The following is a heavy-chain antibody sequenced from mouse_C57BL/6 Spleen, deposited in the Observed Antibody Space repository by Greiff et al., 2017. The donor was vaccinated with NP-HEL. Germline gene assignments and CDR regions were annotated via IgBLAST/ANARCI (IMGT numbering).Heavy chain of an antibody. V-gene: IGHV3-6*01. CDR1: GYSITSGYY. J-gene: IGHJ2*01. Sequence: EVQLVESGPGLVKPSQSLSLTCSVTGYSITSGYYWNWIRQFPGNKLEWMGYISYDGSNNYNPSLKNRISITRDTSKNQFFLKLNSVTTEDTATYYCAREDYGNYVGYWGQGTTLTVSS. CDR3: AREDYGNYVGY. D-gene: IGHD2-1*01. CDR2: ISYDGSN.